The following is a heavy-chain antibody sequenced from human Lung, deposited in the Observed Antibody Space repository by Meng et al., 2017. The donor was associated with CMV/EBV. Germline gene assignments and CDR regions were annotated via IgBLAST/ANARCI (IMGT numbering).Heavy chain of an antibody. V-gene: IGHV4-59*12. J-gene: IGHJ5*02. D-gene: IGHD3-16*01. CDR2: VYHMGNT. CDR3: AKGGGSWFGP. CDR1: GASMSSDY. Sequence: SXTXSLTCTVSGASMSSDYWSWIRQSPGKGLEWVASVYHMGNTNYNPSLKSRATISLDTSKSQFSLKLISVTGADTAIYYCAKGGGSWFGPWGQGSLVT.